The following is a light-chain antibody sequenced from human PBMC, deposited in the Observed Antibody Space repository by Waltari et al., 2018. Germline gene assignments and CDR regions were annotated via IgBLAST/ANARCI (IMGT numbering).Light chain of an antibody. Sequence: EIVLTQSPGSLSLSPGERATLSCRASQTISGSWLTWYQQKPGQAPWLLIYGASSRATAIPDRFSGSGSGTDFTLTISRLEPEDFAVYYCQQYDGSSVTFGGGTKVEIK. CDR1: QTISGSW. V-gene: IGKV3-20*01. CDR3: QQYDGSSVT. J-gene: IGKJ4*01. CDR2: GAS.